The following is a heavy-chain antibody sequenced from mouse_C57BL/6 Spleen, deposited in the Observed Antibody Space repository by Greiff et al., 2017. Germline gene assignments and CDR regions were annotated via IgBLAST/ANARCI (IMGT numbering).Heavy chain of an antibody. Sequence: VQLVESGAELVRPGASVTLSCKASGYTFTDYEMHWVKQTPVHGLEWIGAIDPETGGTAYNQKFKGKAILTADKSSSTAYMELRSLTSEDSAVYYCTRDYGNYWYFDVWGTGTTVTVSS. J-gene: IGHJ1*03. CDR1: GYTFTDYE. CDR3: TRDYGNYWYFDV. V-gene: IGHV1-15*01. CDR2: IDPETGGT. D-gene: IGHD2-1*01.